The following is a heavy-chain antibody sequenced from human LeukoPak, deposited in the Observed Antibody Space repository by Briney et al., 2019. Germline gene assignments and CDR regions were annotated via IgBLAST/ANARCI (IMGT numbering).Heavy chain of an antibody. CDR3: ASVTVLGKRNAFDN. CDR1: GFTLSSYW. Sequence: GGSLRLSCAASGFTLSSYWMHWVRQAPGKGLVWVSRINSDGSSTNYADSVKGRFTISRDNAKNTLYSQMNSLRAEDTAVYYCASVTVLGKRNAFDNWGQGTMVTVSS. V-gene: IGHV3-74*01. D-gene: IGHD7-27*01. J-gene: IGHJ3*02. CDR2: INSDGSST.